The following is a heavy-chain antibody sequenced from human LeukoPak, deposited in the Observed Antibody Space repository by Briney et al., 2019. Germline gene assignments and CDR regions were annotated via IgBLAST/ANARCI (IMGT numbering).Heavy chain of an antibody. CDR1: GGSISSYY. V-gene: IGHV4-59*01. Sequence: PSETLSLTCTVSGGSISSYYWSWIRQPPGKGLEWIGYIYYSGSTNYNPSLKSRVTISVDTSKNQFSLKLGSVTAADTAVYYCARVSKSTVTTAQYMDVWGKGTTVTVSS. J-gene: IGHJ6*03. CDR3: ARVSKSTVTTAQYMDV. D-gene: IGHD4-11*01. CDR2: IYYSGST.